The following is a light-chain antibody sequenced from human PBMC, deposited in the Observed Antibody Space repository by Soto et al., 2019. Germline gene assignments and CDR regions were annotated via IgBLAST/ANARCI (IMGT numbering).Light chain of an antibody. CDR3: ASWDSSLRVVV. J-gene: IGLJ2*01. CDR2: EDN. CDR1: SSSSGKNF. V-gene: IGLV1-51*01. Sequence: QSILMQPPSVSAAPGQKVTISCSGSSSSSGKNFVSWYQQVARTAPKLLIYEDNKRPSGIPDRFSGSKSGTSATLGITGLQTGDEAEYYCASWDSSLRVVVFGGGTKLTV.